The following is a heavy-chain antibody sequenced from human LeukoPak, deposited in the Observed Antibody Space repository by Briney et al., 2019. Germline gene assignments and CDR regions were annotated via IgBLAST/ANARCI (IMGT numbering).Heavy chain of an antibody. Sequence: SETLSLTCTVSGGSISSYYWSWIRQPPGKGLEWIGYIYYSGSTNYNPSLKSGVTISVDTSKNQFSLKLSSVTAADTAVYYCARVKGVYNWNSWEIDYWGQGTLVTVSS. CDR2: IYYSGST. V-gene: IGHV4-59*01. CDR3: ARVKGVYNWNSWEIDY. CDR1: GGSISSYY. D-gene: IGHD1-7*01. J-gene: IGHJ4*02.